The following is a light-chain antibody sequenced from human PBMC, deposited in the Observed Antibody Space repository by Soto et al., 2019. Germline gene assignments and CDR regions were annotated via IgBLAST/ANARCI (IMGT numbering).Light chain of an antibody. V-gene: IGKV3-15*01. J-gene: IGKJ1*01. CDR3: HQYNNWPPWT. CDR2: GAY. Sequence: EILMTQSPATLSVSPGERATLSCRASQSVSSNLAWYQKKPGQAPRLLIYGAYTRATGIPARLSGSGSGTEFTLTISSLQSEDFAVYYCHQYNNWPPWTFGQGTKVEIK. CDR1: QSVSSN.